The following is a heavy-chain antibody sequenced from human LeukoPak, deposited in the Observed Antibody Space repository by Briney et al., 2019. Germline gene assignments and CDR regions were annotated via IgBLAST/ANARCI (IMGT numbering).Heavy chain of an antibody. J-gene: IGHJ4*02. CDR2: INHSGST. CDR1: GGSFSGYY. CDR3: ARGRNCFDY. D-gene: IGHD1-14*01. V-gene: IGHV4-34*01. Sequence: PSETLSLTCAVYGGSFSGYYWSWIRQPPGKGLEWIGEINHSGSTNYNPSLKSRVTISVDTSKNQFSLKLSSVTAADTAVYYCARGRNCFDYWGQGTLVTVSS.